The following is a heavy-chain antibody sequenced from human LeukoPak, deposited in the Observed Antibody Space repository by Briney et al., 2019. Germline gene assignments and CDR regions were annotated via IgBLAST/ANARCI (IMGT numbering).Heavy chain of an antibody. CDR2: IYYTGNT. V-gene: IGHV4-39*01. J-gene: IGHJ4*02. CDR3: ARQTGSGLFTLP. D-gene: IGHD3/OR15-3a*01. CDR1: GVSISSSNSY. Sequence: SETLSLTCTVSGVSISSSNSYWGWIRQPPGKGLEWVGSIYYTGNTYYNASLKSRVTISIDTSKNQISLRLTSVTATDTAMYYCARQTGSGLFTLPGGQGTLVTVSS.